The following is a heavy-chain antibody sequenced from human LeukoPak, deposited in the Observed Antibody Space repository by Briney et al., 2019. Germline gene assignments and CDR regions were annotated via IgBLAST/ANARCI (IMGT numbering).Heavy chain of an antibody. CDR2: INSDGSST. CDR3: AKDWGAYYDSSGFYSGDFDY. J-gene: IGHJ4*02. Sequence: PGGSLRLSCAASGFTFSSYWMHWVRQAPGKGLVWVSRINSDGSSTSYADSVKGRFTISRDNAKNTLYLQMNSLRTEDTALYYCAKDWGAYYDSSGFYSGDFDYWGQGTLVTVSS. V-gene: IGHV3-74*01. D-gene: IGHD3-22*01. CDR1: GFTFSSYW.